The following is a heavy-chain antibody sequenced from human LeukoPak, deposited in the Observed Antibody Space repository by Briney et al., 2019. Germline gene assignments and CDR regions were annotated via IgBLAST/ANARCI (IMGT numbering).Heavy chain of an antibody. D-gene: IGHD1/OR15-1a*01. CDR1: GFSVSSFG. Sequence: GGSLRLSCAVSGFSVSSFGMSWVRQAPGKGLEWVAVISYDGSNKYYADSVKGRFTISRDNSKNTLYLQMNSLRAEDTAVYYCATAGITGTNWFDPWGQGTLVTVSS. CDR2: ISYDGSNK. J-gene: IGHJ5*02. CDR3: ATAGITGTNWFDP. V-gene: IGHV3-30*03.